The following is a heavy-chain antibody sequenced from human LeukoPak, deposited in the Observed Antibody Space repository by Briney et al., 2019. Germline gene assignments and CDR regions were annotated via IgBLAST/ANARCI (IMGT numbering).Heavy chain of an antibody. D-gene: IGHD3-10*02. CDR1: GFIFSDYY. V-gene: IGHV3-11*01. Sequence: GGSLRLFCAASGFIFSDYYMSWIRQAPGKGLEWLSYISSSGSTIYYADSVKGRFTISRDNAKNSLYLQMNSLRAEDTAVYYCARQVWSGWSREFDYWGQGTLVTVSS. CDR2: ISSSGSTI. J-gene: IGHJ4*02. CDR3: ARQVWSGWSREFDY.